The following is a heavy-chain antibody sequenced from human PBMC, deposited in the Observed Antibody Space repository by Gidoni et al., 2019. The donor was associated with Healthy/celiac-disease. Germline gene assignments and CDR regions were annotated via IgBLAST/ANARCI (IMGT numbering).Heavy chain of an antibody. CDR3: ARSVEGRGDAFDI. Sequence: QVQLQESGPGLVKPSETLSLTCTVSGGSISSYYWSRIRQPPGKGLEWIGYIYYSGSTNYNPSLKSRVTISVDTSKNQFSLKLSSVTAADTAVYYCARSVEGRGDAFDIWGQGTMVTVSS. V-gene: IGHV4-59*01. CDR1: GGSISSYY. J-gene: IGHJ3*02. CDR2: IYYSGST.